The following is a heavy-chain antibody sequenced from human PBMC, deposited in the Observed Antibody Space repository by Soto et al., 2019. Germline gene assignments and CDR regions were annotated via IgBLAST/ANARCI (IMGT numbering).Heavy chain of an antibody. CDR3: ARIPAATYYYYYGMDV. CDR2: IYYSGST. V-gene: IGHV4-31*03. CDR1: GGSISSGGYY. D-gene: IGHD2-2*01. Sequence: QVQLQESGPGLVKPSQTLSLTCTVSGGSISSGGYYWSWIRQHPGKGLEWIGYIYYSGSTYYNPSLKSRVTISVDTSKNQFSLKLSSVTAADTAVYYCARIPAATYYYYYGMDVWGQGTTVTVSS. J-gene: IGHJ6*02.